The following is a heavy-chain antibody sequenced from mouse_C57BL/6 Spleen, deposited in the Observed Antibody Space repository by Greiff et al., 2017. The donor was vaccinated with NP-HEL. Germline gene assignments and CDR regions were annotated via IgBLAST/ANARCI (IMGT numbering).Heavy chain of an antibody. Sequence: DVKLVESGGGLVKPGGSLKLSCAASGFTFSDYGMHWVRQAPEKGLEWVAYISSGSSTIYYADTVKGRFTISRDNAKNTLFLQMTSLRSEDTAMYYCAREKEEDGYYDAWFAYWGQGTLVTVSA. CDR3: AREKEEDGYYDAWFAY. CDR2: ISSGSSTI. V-gene: IGHV5-17*01. CDR1: GFTFSDYG. D-gene: IGHD2-3*01. J-gene: IGHJ3*01.